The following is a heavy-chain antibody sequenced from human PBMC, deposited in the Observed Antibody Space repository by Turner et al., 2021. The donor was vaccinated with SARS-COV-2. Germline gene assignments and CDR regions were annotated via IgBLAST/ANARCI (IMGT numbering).Heavy chain of an antibody. D-gene: IGHD1-26*01. Sequence: EVPLVESGGGLILPGGSLRLSCAASGFTGSRSYRSWVRQAPGKGLEWVSVIYSGGSTYYADSVKGRFTISRDNSKNTLYLQMNSLRAEDTAVYYCARDTTKWGQGTLVTVSS. CDR2: IYSGGST. V-gene: IGHV3-53*01. CDR3: ARDTTK. CDR1: GFTGSRSY. J-gene: IGHJ4*02.